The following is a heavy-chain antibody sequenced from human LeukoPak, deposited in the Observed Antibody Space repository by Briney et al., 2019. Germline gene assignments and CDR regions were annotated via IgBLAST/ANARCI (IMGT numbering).Heavy chain of an antibody. CDR1: GGSISSGDYY. J-gene: IGHJ5*02. V-gene: IGHV4-30-4*02. CDR2: IYYSGST. Sequence: PSETLSLTCTVSGGSISSGDYYWSWIRQPPGKGLEWIGYIYYSGSTDYNPSLRSRVTISVDTSKNQFSLKLSSVTAADTAVYYCARGPGYSSSWYRFDPWGQGTLVTVSS. D-gene: IGHD6-13*01. CDR3: ARGPGYSSSWYRFDP.